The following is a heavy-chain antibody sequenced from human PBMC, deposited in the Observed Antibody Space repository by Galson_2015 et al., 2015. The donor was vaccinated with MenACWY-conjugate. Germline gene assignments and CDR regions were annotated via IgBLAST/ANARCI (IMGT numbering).Heavy chain of an antibody. CDR2: IYSGGST. V-gene: IGHV3-53*01. Sequence: SLRLSCAASGFTVSSSYMSWLRQAPGKGLEWVSFIYSGGSTYYADSVKGRFTISRDNSRNTLYLQMNSLRAEDTAVYYCARDPPTAAGYWGQGTLVTVSS. D-gene: IGHD6-13*01. CDR1: GFTVSSSY. CDR3: ARDPPTAAGY. J-gene: IGHJ4*02.